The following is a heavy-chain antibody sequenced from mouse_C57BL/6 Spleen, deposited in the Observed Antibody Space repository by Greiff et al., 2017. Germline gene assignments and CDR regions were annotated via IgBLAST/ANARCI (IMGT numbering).Heavy chain of an antibody. Sequence: VHVKQSGPELVKPGASVKISCKASGYSFTDYNMNWVKQSNGKSLEWIGVINPNYGTTSYNQKFKGKATLTVDQSSSTAYMQLNSLTSEDSAVYYCARGDGYYRENFDYWGQGTTLTVSS. V-gene: IGHV1-39*01. D-gene: IGHD2-3*01. J-gene: IGHJ2*01. CDR3: ARGDGYYRENFDY. CDR1: GYSFTDYN. CDR2: INPNYGTT.